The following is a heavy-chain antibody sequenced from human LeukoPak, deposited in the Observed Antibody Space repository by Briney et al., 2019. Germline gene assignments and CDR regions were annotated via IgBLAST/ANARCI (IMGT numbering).Heavy chain of an antibody. CDR2: INHSGST. CDR3: ARVVCSGGSCYSYY. D-gene: IGHD2-15*01. J-gene: IGHJ4*02. Sequence: SETLSLTCAVYGGSFSGYYWSWIRQPPGKGLEWNGEINHSGSTNYNPSLKSRVTISVDTSKNQFSLKLSSVTAADTAVYYCARVVCSGGSCYSYYWGQGTLVTVSS. V-gene: IGHV4-34*01. CDR1: GGSFSGYY.